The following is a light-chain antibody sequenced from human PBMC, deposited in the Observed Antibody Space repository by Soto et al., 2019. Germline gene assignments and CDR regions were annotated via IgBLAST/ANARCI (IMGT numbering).Light chain of an antibody. J-gene: IGKJ1*01. Sequence: EIVLTQSPATLSLSPWERANLSCRASQSVSRYLAWYQQKPGQAPRLLIYDASNRATGIPARFSGSGSGTDFTLTISSLQSEDSAVYYCQQYHRWPAFGQGTKVDIK. CDR2: DAS. V-gene: IGKV3-11*01. CDR3: QQYHRWPA. CDR1: QSVSRY.